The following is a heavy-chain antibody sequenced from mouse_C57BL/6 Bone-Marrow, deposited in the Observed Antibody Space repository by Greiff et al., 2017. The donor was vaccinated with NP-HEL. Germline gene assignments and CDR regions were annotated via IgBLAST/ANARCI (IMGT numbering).Heavy chain of an antibody. CDR2: INPGSGGT. CDR3: ARRIVVARYFDV. CDR1: GYAFTNYL. Sequence: VKLMESGAELVRPGTSVKVSCKASGYAFTNYLIEWVKQRPGQGLEWIGVINPGSGGTNYNEKFKGKATLTADKSSSTAYMQLSSLTSEDSAVYFCARRIVVARYFDVWGTGTTVTVSS. V-gene: IGHV1-54*01. J-gene: IGHJ1*03. D-gene: IGHD1-1*01.